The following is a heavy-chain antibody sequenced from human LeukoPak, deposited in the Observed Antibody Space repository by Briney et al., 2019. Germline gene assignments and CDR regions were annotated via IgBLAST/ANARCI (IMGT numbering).Heavy chain of an antibody. CDR2: ISSSGSTI. D-gene: IGHD6-19*01. J-gene: IGHJ4*02. V-gene: IGHV3-48*03. CDR1: GFTFNSYE. Sequence: PGGSLRLSCAASGFTFNSYEMNWVRQAPGKGLQWVSYISSSGSTIYYADSVKGRFTISRDNAKNSLYLQVNSLRAEDTAVYFCAREGGTVVAGTLDYWGQGTPVTVSS. CDR3: AREGGTVVAGTLDY.